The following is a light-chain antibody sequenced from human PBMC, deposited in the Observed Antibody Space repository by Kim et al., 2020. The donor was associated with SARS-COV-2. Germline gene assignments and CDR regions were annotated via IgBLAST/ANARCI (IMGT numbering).Light chain of an antibody. CDR1: QSISSW. CDR2: DAS. Sequence: ASVGDRVTITCRASQSISSWLAWYQQKPGKAPKLLIYDASSLESGVPSRFSGSGSGTEFTLTISSLQPDDFATYYCQQYNSYPWTFGQGTKVEIK. CDR3: QQYNSYPWT. J-gene: IGKJ1*01. V-gene: IGKV1-5*01.